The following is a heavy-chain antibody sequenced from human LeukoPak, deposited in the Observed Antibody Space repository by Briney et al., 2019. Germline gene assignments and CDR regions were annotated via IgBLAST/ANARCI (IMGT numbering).Heavy chain of an antibody. CDR1: GFTFDDYA. CDR2: ISWNSGSM. J-gene: IGHJ4*02. Sequence: GGSLRLSCAASGFTFDDYAMHWVRQAPGKGLEWVSGISWNSGSMGYADSVKGRFTISRDNAKNSLYLQMNSLRAEDTALYYCAKGTYYYDSSGYLWGYFDYWGQGTLVTVSS. V-gene: IGHV3-9*01. D-gene: IGHD3-22*01. CDR3: AKGTYYYDSSGYLWGYFDY.